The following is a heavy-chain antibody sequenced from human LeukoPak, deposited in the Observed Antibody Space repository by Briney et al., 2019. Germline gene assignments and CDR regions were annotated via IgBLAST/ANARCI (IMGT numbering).Heavy chain of an antibody. Sequence: GGSLRLSCAASGFTFSGSPMHWFRQAPGKGLEWVALISFDGIKKFYADSVKGRFTISRDNSMNTLSLQMNSLRAEDTAVYYCARDLEQYNYGYSDYWGQGTLVTVSA. V-gene: IGHV3-30-3*01. CDR1: GFTFSGSP. J-gene: IGHJ4*02. CDR3: ARDLEQYNYGYSDY. CDR2: ISFDGIKK. D-gene: IGHD5-18*01.